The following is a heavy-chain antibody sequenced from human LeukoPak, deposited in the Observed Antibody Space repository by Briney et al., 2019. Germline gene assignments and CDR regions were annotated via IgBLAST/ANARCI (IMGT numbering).Heavy chain of an antibody. CDR2: IYTSGST. CDR3: ARLYYGSGSYYNY. J-gene: IGHJ4*02. CDR1: GGAISSYH. Sequence: SETLSLTCTVSGGAISSYHWSWIRQPAGKGLEWIGRIYTSGSTNYNPSLKSRVTISVDTSKNQFSLKLSSVTAADTAVYYCARLYYGSGSYYNYWGQGTLVTVSS. V-gene: IGHV4-4*07. D-gene: IGHD3-10*01.